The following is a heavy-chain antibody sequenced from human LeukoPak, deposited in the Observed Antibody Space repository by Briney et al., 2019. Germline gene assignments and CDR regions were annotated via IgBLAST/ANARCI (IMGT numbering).Heavy chain of an antibody. V-gene: IGHV1-18*01. CDR3: ARDEASVSQYQLLYLNWFDP. D-gene: IGHD2-2*02. Sequence: GASVKVSCKASGYTFTSYGISWVRQAPGQGLEWMGWISAYNGNTNYAQKLQGRVTMTTDTSTSTAYMELRSLRSDDTAVYYCARDEASVSQYQLLYLNWFDPWGQGTLVTVSS. CDR1: GYTFTSYG. CDR2: ISAYNGNT. J-gene: IGHJ5*02.